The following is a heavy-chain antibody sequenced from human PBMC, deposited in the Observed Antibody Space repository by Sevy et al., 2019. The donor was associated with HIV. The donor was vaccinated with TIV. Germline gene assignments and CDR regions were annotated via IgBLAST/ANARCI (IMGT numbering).Heavy chain of an antibody. J-gene: IGHJ4*02. Sequence: GGSLRLSCAASGFTFSGSAMHWVRQASGKGLEWVGRIRSKANSYPTAYAASVKGRFTISRDDSKNTAYLQMNSLKTEDTAVYYCTVTYYYDGGVRFDYWGQGTLVTVSS. CDR3: TVTYYYDGGVRFDY. D-gene: IGHD3-22*01. CDR2: IRSKANSYPT. V-gene: IGHV3-73*01. CDR1: GFTFSGSA.